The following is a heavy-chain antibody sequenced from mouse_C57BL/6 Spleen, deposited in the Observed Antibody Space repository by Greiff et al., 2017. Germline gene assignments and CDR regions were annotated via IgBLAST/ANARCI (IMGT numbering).Heavy chain of an antibody. J-gene: IGHJ3*01. V-gene: IGHV1-64*01. D-gene: IGHD1-1*01. CDR1: GYTFTSYW. Sequence: QVQLQQPGAELVKPGASVKLSCKASGYTFTSYWMHWVKQRPGQGLEWIGMIHPTSGSTNYNEKFKSKATLTVDKSSSTAYMQLSILTAEDSAVYYGARHYGSSFAWFAYWGQGTLVTVSA. CDR2: IHPTSGST. CDR3: ARHYGSSFAWFAY.